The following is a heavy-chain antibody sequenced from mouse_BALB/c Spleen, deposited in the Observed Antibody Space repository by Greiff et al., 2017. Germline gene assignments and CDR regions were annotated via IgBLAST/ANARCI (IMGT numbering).Heavy chain of an antibody. V-gene: IGHV1-80*01. CDR1: GYAFSSYW. CDR3: ARYDYDADVSYAMDY. D-gene: IGHD2-4*01. J-gene: IGHJ4*01. Sequence: QVQLKQSGAELVRPGSSVKISCKASGYAFSSYWMNWVKQRPGQGLEWIGQIYPGDGDTNYNGKFKGKATLTADKSSSTAYMQLSSLTSEDSAVYFCARYDYDADVSYAMDYWGQGTSVTVSS. CDR2: IYPGDGDT.